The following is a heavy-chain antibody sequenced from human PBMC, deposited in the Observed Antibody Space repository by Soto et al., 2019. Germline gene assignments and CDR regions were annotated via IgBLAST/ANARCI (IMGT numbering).Heavy chain of an antibody. V-gene: IGHV3-48*02. CDR1: GFTFSSYS. CDR3: ARVRNYYGSGSYYSPYYFDY. Sequence: LRLSCAASGFTFSSYSMNWVRQAPGKGPEWVSYISSSSSTIYYADSVKGRFTISRDNAKNSLYLQMNSLRDEDTAVYYCARVRNYYGSGSYYSPYYFDYWGQGTLVTVSS. J-gene: IGHJ4*02. D-gene: IGHD3-10*01. CDR2: ISSSSSTI.